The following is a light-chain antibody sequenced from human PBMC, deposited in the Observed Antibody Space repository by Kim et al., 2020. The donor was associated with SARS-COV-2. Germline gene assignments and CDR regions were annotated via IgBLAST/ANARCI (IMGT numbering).Light chain of an antibody. V-gene: IGKV1-5*03. CDR2: KAS. CDR3: QQYKTFPWT. CDR1: ENVNDW. J-gene: IGKJ1*01. Sequence: DIQLTQSPSTLSASVGDRVTITCRANENVNDWLAWYQHKPGRAPKLLIRKASTLESGVSSKFSGSGSGTEFTLTISRLQRDDFATYHCQQYKTFPWTFGQGTKVDIK.